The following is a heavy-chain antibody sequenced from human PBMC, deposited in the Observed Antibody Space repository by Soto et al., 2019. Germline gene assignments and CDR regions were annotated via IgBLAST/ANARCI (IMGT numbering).Heavy chain of an antibody. J-gene: IGHJ4*02. D-gene: IGHD3-10*01. V-gene: IGHV3-74*01. CDR3: VRGAGGLDS. CDR2: IINDGSST. CDR1: GFTFSNYW. Sequence: PGVSLRPSCAASGFTFSNYWMHWVRQAPGKGLVWVSHIINDGSSTVYADSVKGRFSISRDNAKNTVYLQMNSLRPEDTAVYYCVRGAGGLDSWGQGTLVTVSS.